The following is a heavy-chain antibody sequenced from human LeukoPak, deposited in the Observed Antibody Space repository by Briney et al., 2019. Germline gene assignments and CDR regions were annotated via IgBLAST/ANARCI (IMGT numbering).Heavy chain of an antibody. CDR1: GFTFSDYY. V-gene: IGHV3-11*01. J-gene: IGHJ6*02. D-gene: IGHD3-3*01. Sequence: GGFLRLSCAASGFTFSDYYMSWIRQAPGKGLEWVSYISSSGSTIYYADSVKGRFTISRDNAKNSLYLQMNSLRAEDTAVYYCARFWSGYSGLYYYGMDVWGQGTTVTVSS. CDR3: ARFWSGYSGLYYYGMDV. CDR2: ISSSGSTI.